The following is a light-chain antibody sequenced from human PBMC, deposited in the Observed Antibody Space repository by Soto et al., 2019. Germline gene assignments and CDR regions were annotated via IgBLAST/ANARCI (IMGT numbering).Light chain of an antibody. CDR1: ESIRNE. J-gene: IGKJ1*01. CDR3: QQSFTTPWT. Sequence: DIPMTQSPSSLSVSLGDRVTITCRPSESIRNELNWFQQRPGKAPRLLIYDTFTLQSGVPSRFSGSVSGTEFSLTISSLQAGDSAIYYCQQSFTTPWTFGQGTKVEI. CDR2: DTF. V-gene: IGKV1-39*01.